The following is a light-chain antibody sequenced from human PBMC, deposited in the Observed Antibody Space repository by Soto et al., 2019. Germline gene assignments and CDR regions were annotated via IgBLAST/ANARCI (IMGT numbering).Light chain of an antibody. Sequence: DIQMTQSPSSLSASVGDRVTITCRASQGISNYIAWYQQKPGKVPKLLIYAAPTLQSGVPSRFSGSRSGTDFTLTISSLQPEDVATYYCQKYTSAPFTFGPGTKVDIK. CDR3: QKYTSAPFT. V-gene: IGKV1-27*01. CDR1: QGISNY. J-gene: IGKJ3*01. CDR2: AAP.